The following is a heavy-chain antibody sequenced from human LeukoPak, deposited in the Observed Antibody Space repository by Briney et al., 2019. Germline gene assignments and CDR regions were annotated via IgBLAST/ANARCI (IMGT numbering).Heavy chain of an antibody. Sequence: PGGSLRLSCAASGFTFSSYWMSWVRQAPGKGLEWVANIKQDGSEKYYVDSVKGRFTISKDNAKNSLYLQMNSLRAEDTAVYYCARDYWYYYGSGSSYYFDYWGQGTLVTVSS. CDR1: GFTFSSYW. J-gene: IGHJ4*02. V-gene: IGHV3-7*01. D-gene: IGHD3-10*01. CDR2: IKQDGSEK. CDR3: ARDYWYYYGSGSSYYFDY.